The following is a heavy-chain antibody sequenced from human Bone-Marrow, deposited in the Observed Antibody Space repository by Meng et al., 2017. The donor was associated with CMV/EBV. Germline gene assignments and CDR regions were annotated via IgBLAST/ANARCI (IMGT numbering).Heavy chain of an antibody. CDR2: ITSSSDYV. J-gene: IGHJ4*02. Sequence: LSLTCAASGFTFRTYNMNWVRQAPGKGLEWVSSITSSSDYVRYAGSVKGRFTISRDNAKNALYLQMNNVRAEDTAVYYCARVGPRVTFVGFSFDFWGLGTLVTVSS. CDR3: ARVGPRVTFVGFSFDF. V-gene: IGHV3-21*01. CDR1: GFTFRTYN. D-gene: IGHD3/OR15-3a*01.